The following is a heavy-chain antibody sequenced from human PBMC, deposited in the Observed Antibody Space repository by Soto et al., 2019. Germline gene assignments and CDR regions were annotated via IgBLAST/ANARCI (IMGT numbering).Heavy chain of an antibody. J-gene: IGHJ6*02. V-gene: IGHV3-30-3*01. CDR2: ISYDGSNK. CDR3: ARVTDCGGDCRYYYYYCMDV. CDR1: GFTLSSYA. Sequence: QVQLVESGGGVGQPGRSLRLSCAASGFTLSSYAMHWVRQAPGKGLEWVAGISYDGSNKYYADSVKGRVTISRDNSKNTLYLQMNSLRAEDTDVDCCARVTDCGGDCRYYYYYCMDVWGQGTTVTVSS. D-gene: IGHD2-21*02.